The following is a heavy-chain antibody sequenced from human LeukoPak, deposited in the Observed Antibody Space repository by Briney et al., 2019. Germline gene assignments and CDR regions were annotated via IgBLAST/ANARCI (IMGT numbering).Heavy chain of an antibody. V-gene: IGHV3-23*01. Sequence: GGSLRLSCAVSGFTFSNYAMSWVRQAPGKGLEWVSVIGGSGGSTYYADSVTGRFTISRDNSKNTLYLQMNSLRAEDTAIYYCSTKTGSGTSYSPFDFWGQGTLVTVSS. D-gene: IGHD3-10*01. J-gene: IGHJ4*02. CDR2: IGGSGGST. CDR1: GFTFSNYA. CDR3: STKTGSGTSYSPFDF.